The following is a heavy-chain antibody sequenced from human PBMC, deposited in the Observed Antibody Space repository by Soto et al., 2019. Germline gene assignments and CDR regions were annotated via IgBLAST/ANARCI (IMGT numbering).Heavy chain of an antibody. J-gene: IGHJ4*02. D-gene: IGHD2-2*01. CDR1: GFTFSSYA. CDR2: ISYDGSNK. V-gene: IGHV3-30-3*01. Sequence: QVQLVESGGGVVQPGRSLRLSCAASGFTFSSYAMHWVRQAPGKGLEWVAVISYDGSNKYYADSVKGRFTISRDNSKNTLYLQMNSLRAEDTAVYYCATLAGIVVVPAAIVQSVDYWGQGTLVTVSS. CDR3: ATLAGIVVVPAAIVQSVDY.